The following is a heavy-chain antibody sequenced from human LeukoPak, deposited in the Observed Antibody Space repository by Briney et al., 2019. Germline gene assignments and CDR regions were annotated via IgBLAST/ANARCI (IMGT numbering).Heavy chain of an antibody. CDR3: ARIFCSSSSWYFFDY. V-gene: IGHV1-2*02. CDR2: INPNSGGT. J-gene: IGHJ4*01. D-gene: IGHD2-2*01. CDR1: GYTFSGYY. Sequence: GAAVKETCKASGYTFSGYYMHWVRQAPGQGLEWMGWINPNSGGTNYAQKFQGRVTMTRDTSISTAYMELSRLRSDDTAVYYCARIFCSSSSWYFFDYWGQGSLVTV.